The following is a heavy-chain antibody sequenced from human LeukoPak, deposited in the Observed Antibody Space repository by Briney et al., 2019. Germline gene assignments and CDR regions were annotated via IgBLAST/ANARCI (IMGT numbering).Heavy chain of an antibody. CDR3: ARWTVAGSRGFDP. CDR2: INHSGST. Sequence: SETLSLTCAVYGGSFSGYYWSWIRQPPGKGLEWIGDINHSGSTNYNPSLKSRITVSVDTSKNQFSLKLSSVTAADTAVYYCARWTVAGSRGFDPWGQGTLVTVSS. J-gene: IGHJ5*02. CDR1: GGSFSGYY. V-gene: IGHV4-34*01. D-gene: IGHD6-19*01.